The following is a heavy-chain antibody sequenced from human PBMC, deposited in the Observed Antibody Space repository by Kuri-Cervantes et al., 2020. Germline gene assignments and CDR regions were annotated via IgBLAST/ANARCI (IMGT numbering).Heavy chain of an antibody. CDR2: IWYDGSNK. J-gene: IGHJ4*02. D-gene: IGHD6-13*01. Sequence: GESLKISCAASGFTFSSYGMHWVRQAPGKGLEWVAVIWYDGSNKYYADSVKGRFTISRDNSKNTLYLQMNSLRAEDTAVYYCARGIAAAGDEVFFLHYFDYWGQGTLVTVSS. V-gene: IGHV3-33*01. CDR3: ARGIAAAGDEVFFLHYFDY. CDR1: GFTFSSYG.